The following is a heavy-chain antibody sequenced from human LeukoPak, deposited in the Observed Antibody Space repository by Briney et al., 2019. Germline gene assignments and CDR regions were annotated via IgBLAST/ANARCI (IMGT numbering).Heavy chain of an antibody. CDR1: GGFFSGYY. CDR3: GYSSSWSKPTYDY. D-gene: IGHD6-13*01. V-gene: IGHV4-34*01. CDR2: INHSGST. J-gene: IGHJ4*02. Sequence: SETLSLTCAVYGGFFSGYYWSWIRQPPGKGLEWIGEINHSGSTNYNPSLKSRVTISVDTSKNQFSLKLSSVTAADTAVYYCGYSSSWSKPTYDYWGQGTLVTVSS.